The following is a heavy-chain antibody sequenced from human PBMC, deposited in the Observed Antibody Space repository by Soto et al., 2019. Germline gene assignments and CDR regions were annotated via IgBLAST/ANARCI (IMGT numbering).Heavy chain of an antibody. J-gene: IGHJ4*02. CDR3: ARDLAMALIDY. Sequence: QVQLVQSGAEVKKPGASVKVSCKASGYTFTSYGISWVRQAPGQGLEWMGWISAYNGNTKYEQKLQGRVTMTTDTSTSTASMELRSLRSDDTAVYYCARDLAMALIDYWGQGTLVTVSS. V-gene: IGHV1-18*01. D-gene: IGHD6-19*01. CDR1: GYTFTSYG. CDR2: ISAYNGNT.